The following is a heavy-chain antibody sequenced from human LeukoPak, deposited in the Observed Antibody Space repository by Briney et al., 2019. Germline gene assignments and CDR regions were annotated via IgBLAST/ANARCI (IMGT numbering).Heavy chain of an antibody. D-gene: IGHD3-22*01. Sequence: SETLSLTCTVSGGSMSSYYWSWIRQPPGKGLEWIGNIYYSGSTNYNPSLKSRVTISVDTSKNQFSLKLSSVTAADTAVYYCARGRIYYDSTGLDYWGQGTLVTVSS. CDR1: GGSMSSYY. J-gene: IGHJ4*02. CDR3: ARGRIYYDSTGLDY. V-gene: IGHV4-59*01. CDR2: IYYSGST.